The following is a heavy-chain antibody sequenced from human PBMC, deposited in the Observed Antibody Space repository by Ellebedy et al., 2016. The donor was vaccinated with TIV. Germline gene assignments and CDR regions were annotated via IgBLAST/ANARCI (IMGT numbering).Heavy chain of an antibody. CDR3: ARAKRGYDLLFDY. CDR2: TYYRSKWYN. J-gene: IGHJ4*02. Sequence: SQTLSLTCAISGDSVSDSSTTWNWIRQSPSRGLEWLGRTYYRSKWYNDYALSVKSRISINPDTSKNQFSLQLNSVTPEDTAVYYCARAKRGYDLLFDYWGQGTLVTVSS. D-gene: IGHD5-12*01. V-gene: IGHV6-1*01. CDR1: GDSVSDSSTT.